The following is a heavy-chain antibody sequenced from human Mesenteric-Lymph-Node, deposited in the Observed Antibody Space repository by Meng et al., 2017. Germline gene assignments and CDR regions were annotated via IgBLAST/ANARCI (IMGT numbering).Heavy chain of an antibody. CDR3: ARGEMVRGLDY. V-gene: IGHV3-30-3*01. CDR1: GFTFSSYA. CDR2: ISYDGSNK. Sequence: QVQLVESGGGVVQPGRSLRLSCAASGFTFSSYAMHGVRQAPGKGLEWVAVISYDGSNKYYADSVKGRFTISRDNSKNTLYLQMNSLRAEDTAVYYCARGEMVRGLDYWGQGTLVTVSS. D-gene: IGHD3-10*01. J-gene: IGHJ4*02.